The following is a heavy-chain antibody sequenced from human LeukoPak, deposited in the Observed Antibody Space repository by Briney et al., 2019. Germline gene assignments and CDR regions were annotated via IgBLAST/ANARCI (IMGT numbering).Heavy chain of an antibody. D-gene: IGHD6-13*01. CDR2: IYHSGST. Sequence: SETVSLTCTVSGGSITSGGYFWGWIRQPPGKGLEWIGYIYHSGSTYYNPSLKSRVTISVDRSKNQFSLKLSSVTAADTAVYYCARLVAATGIFDYWGQGTLVTVSS. CDR3: ARLVAATGIFDY. V-gene: IGHV4-30-2*01. J-gene: IGHJ4*02. CDR1: GGSITSGGYF.